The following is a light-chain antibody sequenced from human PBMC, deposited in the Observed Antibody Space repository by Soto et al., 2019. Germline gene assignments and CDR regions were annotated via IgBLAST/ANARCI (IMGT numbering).Light chain of an antibody. Sequence: IGVTQTESTLPLSPRERARLXCRASQSVRSYSAWYQQKPGQAPRLLIYDASSRATGIPARFSGSGSGTDFTPTISSLEPEDFAVYYCQQRSKWPITFGQGTRLEI. CDR2: DAS. CDR1: QSVRSY. CDR3: QQRSKWPIT. J-gene: IGKJ5*01. V-gene: IGKV3-11*01.